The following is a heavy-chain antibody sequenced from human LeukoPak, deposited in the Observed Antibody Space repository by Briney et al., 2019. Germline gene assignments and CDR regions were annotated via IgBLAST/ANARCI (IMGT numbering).Heavy chain of an antibody. CDR3: VRDTRYDMDV. CDR2: IYHSGST. V-gene: IGHV4-30-2*01. Sequence: PSETLSLTCTVSGGSISSGGYSWSWIRQPPGKGLEWIGYIYHSGSTYYNPSLKSRVTISVDTSRNQFSLRLNSVTAADTALYYCVRDTRYDMDVWGKGTTVTVSS. J-gene: IGHJ6*03. CDR1: GGSISSGGYS.